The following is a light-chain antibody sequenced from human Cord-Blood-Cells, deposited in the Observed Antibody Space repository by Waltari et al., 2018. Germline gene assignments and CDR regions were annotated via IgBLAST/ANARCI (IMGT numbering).Light chain of an antibody. V-gene: IGKV1-39*01. J-gene: IGKJ1*01. CDR2: AAS. Sequence: DIQMTQSPSSLSASVGDRVTITCQASQSISSYLNWYQQKPGKAPKLLIYAASSLQSGVPSRFSGSGSGTDFSLTISSLQPEDFATYDCQQSYSTPPTFGQGTKVEIK. CDR1: QSISSY. CDR3: QQSYSTPPT.